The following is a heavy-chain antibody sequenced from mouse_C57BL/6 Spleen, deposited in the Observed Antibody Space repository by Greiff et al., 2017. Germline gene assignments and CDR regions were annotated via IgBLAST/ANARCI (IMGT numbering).Heavy chain of an antibody. J-gene: IGHJ3*01. Sequence: EVKLMESGGGLVKPGGSLKLSCAASGFTFSSYTMSWVRQTPEKRLEWVATISGGGGNTYYPDRVKGRFTISRDNAKNTLYLQMSSLRSEDTALYYCARQSRQLKDWFAYWGQGTLVTVSA. V-gene: IGHV5-9*01. CDR2: ISGGGGNT. D-gene: IGHD3-2*02. CDR3: ARQSRQLKDWFAY. CDR1: GFTFSSYT.